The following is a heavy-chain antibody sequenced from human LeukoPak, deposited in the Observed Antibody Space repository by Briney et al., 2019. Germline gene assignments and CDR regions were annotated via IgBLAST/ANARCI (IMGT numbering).Heavy chain of an antibody. V-gene: IGHV1-2*02. D-gene: IGHD5-24*01. Sequence: ASVKVSCKASGYTFTGYYMHWVRQAPGQGLEWMGWINPNSGGTNYAQKFQGRVTMTRDTSISTAYMELSRLRSDDTAVYYCARGGRDGYITRDHDAFDIWGQGTMVTVSS. CDR2: INPNSGGT. J-gene: IGHJ3*02. CDR3: ARGGRDGYITRDHDAFDI. CDR1: GYTFTGYY.